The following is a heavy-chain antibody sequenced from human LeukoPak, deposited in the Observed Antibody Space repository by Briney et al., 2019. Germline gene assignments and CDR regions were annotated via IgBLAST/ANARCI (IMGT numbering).Heavy chain of an antibody. D-gene: IGHD1-1*01. CDR2: INQSGST. CDR3: ARYVPVKTGPTRASFDY. J-gene: IGHJ4*02. V-gene: IGHV4-34*01. CDR1: GGSFSVYY. Sequence: PSETLSLTCAVYGGSFSVYYWSWIRQPPGKGLEWIGEINQSGSTNCDPSLKSRVSMSIDTSKSQFSLNLRSVTAADTAVYYCARYVPVKTGPTRASFDYWGQGILVTVSS.